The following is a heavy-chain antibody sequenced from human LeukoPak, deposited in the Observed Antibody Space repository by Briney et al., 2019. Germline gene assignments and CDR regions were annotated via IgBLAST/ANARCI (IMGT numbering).Heavy chain of an antibody. Sequence: GGSLRLSCAASGFTFSNAWMSWVRQAPGKGLEWVGRIKSKTDGGTTDYAAPVKGRFTISGDDSKNTLYLQMNSLKTEDTAVYYCTTVVIKRVTIVATTYYYYYMDVWGKGTTVTVSS. J-gene: IGHJ6*03. CDR2: IKSKTDGGTT. CDR3: TTVVIKRVTIVATTYYYYYMDV. CDR1: GFTFSNAW. D-gene: IGHD5-12*01. V-gene: IGHV3-15*01.